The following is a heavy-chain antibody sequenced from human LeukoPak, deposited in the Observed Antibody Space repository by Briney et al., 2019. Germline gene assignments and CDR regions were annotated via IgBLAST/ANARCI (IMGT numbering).Heavy chain of an antibody. J-gene: IGHJ4*02. CDR1: GFTFNYAW. CDR3: AKETAMVTLGYFDY. V-gene: IGHV3-15*04. D-gene: IGHD5-18*01. CDR2: TVSEIDGGTT. Sequence: PGGSLRLSCEASGFTFNYAWMSWVRQVPGKGLEWVGQTVSEIDGGTTDYAAPVKGRFTISRDNSKNTLYLQMNSLRAEDTAVYYCAKETAMVTLGYFDYWGQGTLVTVSS.